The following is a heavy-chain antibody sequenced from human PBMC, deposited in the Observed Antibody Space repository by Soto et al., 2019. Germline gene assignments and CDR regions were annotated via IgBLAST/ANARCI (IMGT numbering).Heavy chain of an antibody. CDR2: ISSSSSYI. J-gene: IGHJ4*02. CDR3: ASPGGYRSSGQAAF. Sequence: GGSLRLSCAASGFTFSSYSMNWVRQAPGKGLEWVSSISSSSSYIYYADSVKGRFTISRDNAKNSLYLQMNSLRAEDTAGYYCASPGGYRSSGQAAFRGQGNLGTVS. CDR1: GFTFSSYS. V-gene: IGHV3-21*01. D-gene: IGHD6-13*01.